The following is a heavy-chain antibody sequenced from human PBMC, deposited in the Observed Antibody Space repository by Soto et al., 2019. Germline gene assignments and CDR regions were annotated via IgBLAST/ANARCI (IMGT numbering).Heavy chain of an antibody. CDR3: ARVGYDFCSGYSNWFDP. J-gene: IGHJ5*02. V-gene: IGHV1-18*04. CDR2: ISAYNGNT. CDR1: GYTFTSYG. Sequence: GASVKVSCKASGYTFTSYGISWVRQAPGQGLEWMGWISAYNGNTNYAQKLQGRVTMTTDTSTSTAYMELRSLRSDDTAVYYCARVGYDFCSGYSNWFDPWGQGTLVTVSS. D-gene: IGHD3-3*01.